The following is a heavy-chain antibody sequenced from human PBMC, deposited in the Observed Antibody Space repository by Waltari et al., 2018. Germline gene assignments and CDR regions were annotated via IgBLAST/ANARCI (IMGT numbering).Heavy chain of an antibody. J-gene: IGHJ6*02. V-gene: IGHV3-15*07. CDR2: IKSKTEGGTV. CDR3: TTEINSWQGPRYYYFYGMDV. Sequence: EVQLVESGGGLVKPGGSLRLSCVASGFSFTNAWMNWVRQAPGKGLEGVGRIKSKTEGGTVDDAAPLKDRFTISREDSKNTLYLQMSSLRTEDTAVYYCTTEINSWQGPRYYYFYGMDVWGHGTTVTVSS. D-gene: IGHD6-13*01. CDR1: GFSFTNAW.